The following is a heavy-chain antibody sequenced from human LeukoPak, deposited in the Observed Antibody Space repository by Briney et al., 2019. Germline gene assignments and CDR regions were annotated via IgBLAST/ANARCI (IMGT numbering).Heavy chain of an antibody. CDR2: IYYSGST. CDR3: ARGPDSYGYWRYFDY. V-gene: IGHV4-59*01. Sequence: SETLSLTCTVSGGSISSYYWSWIRQPPGKGLEWIGYIYYSGSTNYNPSLKSRVTISVDTSKNQFSLKLSSVTAADTAVYYCARGPDSYGYWRYFDYWGQGTLVTVSS. J-gene: IGHJ4*02. D-gene: IGHD5-18*01. CDR1: GGSISSYY.